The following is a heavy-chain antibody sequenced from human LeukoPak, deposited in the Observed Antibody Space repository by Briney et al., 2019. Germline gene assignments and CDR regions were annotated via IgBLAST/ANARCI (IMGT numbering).Heavy chain of an antibody. CDR1: GYTFTSYA. CDR3: ARDPVVVVVAATRGDAFDI. V-gene: IGHV7-4-1*02. J-gene: IGHJ3*02. Sequence: ASVKVSCKASGYTFTSYAMNWVRQAPGQGLEWMGWINTNTGNPTYAQGFTGRFVFSLDTSVSTAYLQISSLKAEDTAVYYCARDPVVVVVAATRGDAFDIWGQGTMVTVSS. D-gene: IGHD2-15*01. CDR2: INTNTGNP.